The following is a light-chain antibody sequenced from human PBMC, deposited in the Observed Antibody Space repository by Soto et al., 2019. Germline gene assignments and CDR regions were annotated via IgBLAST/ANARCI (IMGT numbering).Light chain of an antibody. CDR3: QQYYSYPLT. Sequence: AIRMTQSPSSLSASTVDRVTITCRASQGISSYLAWYQQKPGKAPKLLIYAASTLQSGVPSRFSGSGSGTDFTLTISCLQSEGFATYYCQQYYSYPLTFGGGTKVDI. CDR1: QGISSY. J-gene: IGKJ4*01. V-gene: IGKV1-8*01. CDR2: AAS.